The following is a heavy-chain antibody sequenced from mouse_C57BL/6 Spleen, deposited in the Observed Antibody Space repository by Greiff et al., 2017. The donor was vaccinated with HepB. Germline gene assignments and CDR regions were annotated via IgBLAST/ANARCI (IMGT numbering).Heavy chain of an antibody. CDR1: GYAFSSSW. CDR2: IYPGDGDT. J-gene: IGHJ2*01. D-gene: IGHD4-1*01. Sequence: QVQLQQSGPELVKPGASVKISCKASGYAFSSSWMNWVKQRPGKGLEWIGRIYPGDGDTNYNGKFKGKATLTADKSSSTAYMQLSSLTSEDSAVYFCASRTGGVFYFDYWGQGTTLTVSS. V-gene: IGHV1-82*01. CDR3: ASRTGGVFYFDY.